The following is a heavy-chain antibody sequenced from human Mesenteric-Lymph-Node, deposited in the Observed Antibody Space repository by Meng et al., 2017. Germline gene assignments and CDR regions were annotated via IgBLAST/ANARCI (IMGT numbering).Heavy chain of an antibody. V-gene: IGHV1-3*01. CDR2: INAGNGNT. Sequence: ASVKVSCKASGYTFTDYALYWVRHAPGQRLEWMGWINAGNGNTKYSQKFQGRVTITRDTYASTAYMELSSLRSEDTAVYYCARLGIAVAVAEPIENFDYWGQGALVTVSS. J-gene: IGHJ4*02. D-gene: IGHD6-19*01. CDR3: ARLGIAVAVAEPIENFDY. CDR1: GYTFTDYA.